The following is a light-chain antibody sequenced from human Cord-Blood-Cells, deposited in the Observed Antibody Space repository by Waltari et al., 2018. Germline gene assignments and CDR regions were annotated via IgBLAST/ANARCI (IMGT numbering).Light chain of an antibody. CDR2: WAS. Sequence: DIVMTQSPASLAASLGERATINCKSSQSVLYSSNNKNDLAWYQQKPGQPPKLLIYWASTRESGVPDRFSGSGSGTDFTLTISSLQAEDVAVYYCQQYYSTPYTFGQGTKLEIK. J-gene: IGKJ2*01. V-gene: IGKV4-1*01. CDR3: QQYYSTPYT. CDR1: QSVLYSSNNKND.